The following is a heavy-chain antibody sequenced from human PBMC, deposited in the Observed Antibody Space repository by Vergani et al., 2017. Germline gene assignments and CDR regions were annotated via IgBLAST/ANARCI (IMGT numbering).Heavy chain of an antibody. V-gene: IGHV3-23*01. CDR2: ISGSGGST. D-gene: IGHD6-19*01. CDR1: GFTFSSYA. CDR3: AKDTPHSSGWENYYCYXMDV. Sequence: EVQLLESGGGLVQPGGSLRLSCAASGFTFSSYAMSWVRQAPGKGLEWVSAISGSGGSTYYADSVKGRFTISRDNSKNTLYLQMNSLRAEDTAVYYCAKDTPHSSGWENYYCYXMDVWGKGTTVTVSS. J-gene: IGHJ6*03.